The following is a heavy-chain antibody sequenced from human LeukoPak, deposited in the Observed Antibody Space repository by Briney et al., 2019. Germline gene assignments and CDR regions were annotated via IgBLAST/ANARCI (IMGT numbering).Heavy chain of an antibody. CDR1: GGSISSGTYY. CDR2: IYTSGST. CDR3: ARGDSYGEYPYYYSGMDV. D-gene: IGHD4-17*01. Sequence: PSETLSLTCTVSGGSISSGTYYCSWIRQPAGKGLEWIGRIYTSGSTNYNPSLKSRVTISVDTSKNQFSLKLSSVTAADTAVYYCARGDSYGEYPYYYSGMDVWGQGTTVTVSS. V-gene: IGHV4-61*02. J-gene: IGHJ6*02.